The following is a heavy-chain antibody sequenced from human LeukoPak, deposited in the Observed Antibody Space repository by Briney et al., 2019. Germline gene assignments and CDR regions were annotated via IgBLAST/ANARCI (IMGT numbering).Heavy chain of an antibody. CDR1: GFTFDDYA. J-gene: IGHJ4*02. CDR3: AKASGWYWHYFDY. Sequence: PGGSLRLSCAASGFTFDDYAMHWVRQAPEKGLEWVSGISWNSGSIGYADPVKGRFTISRDNAKNSLYLQMNSLRAEDTALYYCAKASGWYWHYFDYWGQGTLVTVSS. D-gene: IGHD6-19*01. V-gene: IGHV3-9*01. CDR2: ISWNSGSI.